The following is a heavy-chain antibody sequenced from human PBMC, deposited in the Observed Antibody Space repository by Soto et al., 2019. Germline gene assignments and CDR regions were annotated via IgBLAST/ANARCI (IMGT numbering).Heavy chain of an antibody. CDR1: GGTMSTNV. V-gene: IGHV1-69*06. J-gene: IGHJ4*02. CDR2: IMPIFAAP. CDR3: ATGARYCSGGSCYPDD. D-gene: IGHD2-15*01. Sequence: QVQLMQSGAEVKKPGSSVKVSCKASGGTMSTNVISWVRQAPGQGLEWMGEIMPIFAAPNNAQKFQGRLTITADTATTTVYMELSSLTSEDTAVYFCATGARYCSGGSCYPDDWGQGTLVIVSS.